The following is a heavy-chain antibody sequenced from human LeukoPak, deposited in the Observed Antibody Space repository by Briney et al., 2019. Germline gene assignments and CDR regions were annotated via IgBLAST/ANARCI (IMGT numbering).Heavy chain of an antibody. CDR3: ARDRGDSSGYYSSY. J-gene: IGHJ4*02. CDR1: GGSMSSSSYY. V-gene: IGHV4-39*07. D-gene: IGHD3-22*01. Sequence: SETLSLTCTVSGGSMSSSSYYWGWIRQPPGKGLEWIGSIFYSGSTYYNPSLKSRVTILVDTSKNQFSLKLNSVTAADTAVYYCARDRGDSSGYYSSYWGQGTLVTVSS. CDR2: IFYSGST.